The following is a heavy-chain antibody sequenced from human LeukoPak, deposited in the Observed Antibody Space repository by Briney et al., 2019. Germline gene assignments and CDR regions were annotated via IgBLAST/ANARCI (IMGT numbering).Heavy chain of an antibody. D-gene: IGHD3-22*01. Sequence: SETLSLTCTVSGGSISSYYRSWLRQPPGKGLEWIGYISYSGRTNYNPSLKRRVTTSVDTSKNQFSLKLSSVTAADTAVYYCAREGHDSTGLDYWGQGSLVTVSS. CDR2: ISYSGRT. V-gene: IGHV4-59*01. J-gene: IGHJ4*02. CDR1: GGSISSYY. CDR3: AREGHDSTGLDY.